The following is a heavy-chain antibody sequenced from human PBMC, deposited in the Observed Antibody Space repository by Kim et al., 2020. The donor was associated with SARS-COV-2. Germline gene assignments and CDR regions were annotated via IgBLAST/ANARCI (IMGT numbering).Heavy chain of an antibody. J-gene: IGHJ4*02. D-gene: IGHD3-9*01. Sequence: SETLSLTCTVSGGSISSSSYYWGWIRQPPGNGLEWIGSIYYSGSTYYNPSLKSRVTISVDTSKNQFSLKLISVTAADTAVYYCARRPYYDILTGYLYYFDYWGQGTLVTVSS. V-gene: IGHV4-39*01. CDR3: ARRPYYDILTGYLYYFDY. CDR1: GGSISSSSYY. CDR2: IYYSGST.